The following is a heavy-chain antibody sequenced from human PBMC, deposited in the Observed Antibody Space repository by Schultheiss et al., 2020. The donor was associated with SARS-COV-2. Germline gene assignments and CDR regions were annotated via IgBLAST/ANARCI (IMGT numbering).Heavy chain of an antibody. CDR1: GFTFDDYA. D-gene: IGHD6-19*01. CDR2: ISWDGGST. J-gene: IGHJ6*02. V-gene: IGHV3-43D*03. Sequence: GGSLRLSCAASGFTFDDYAMHWVRQAPGKGLEWVSLISWDGGSTYYADSVKGRFTISRDNAKNSLYLQMNSLRAEDTALYYCAKDGIVRQWLVLTGYYYYGMDVWGQGTTVTVSS. CDR3: AKDGIVRQWLVLTGYYYYGMDV.